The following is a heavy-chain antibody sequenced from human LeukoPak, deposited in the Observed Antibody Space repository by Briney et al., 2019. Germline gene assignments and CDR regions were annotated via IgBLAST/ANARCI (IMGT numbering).Heavy chain of an antibody. CDR2: INHSGST. J-gene: IGHJ4*02. V-gene: IGHV4-34*01. D-gene: IGHD6-19*01. CDR3: ARFVAVAAPRLDY. CDR1: GGYFSGYY. Sequence: SETLSLTCAVYGGYFSGYYWSWIRQPPGKGLEWIGEINHSGSTNYNPSLKSRVTISVDTSKNLFSLKLSSVTAADTAVYYCARFVAVAAPRLDYWGQGTLVTVSS.